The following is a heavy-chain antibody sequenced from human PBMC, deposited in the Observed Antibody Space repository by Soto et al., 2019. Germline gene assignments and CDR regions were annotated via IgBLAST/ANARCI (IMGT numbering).Heavy chain of an antibody. Sequence: SVKVSCKASGGTFSIYAIIWVRQAPGQGLEWMGGIIPIFGTANYAQKFQGRVTITADESTSTAYMELSSLRSEDTAVYYCARGGWLVRPTTLYYFDYWGQGTLVTVSS. V-gene: IGHV1-69*13. CDR1: GGTFSIYA. J-gene: IGHJ4*02. D-gene: IGHD6-19*01. CDR3: ARGGWLVRPTTLYYFDY. CDR2: IIPIFGTA.